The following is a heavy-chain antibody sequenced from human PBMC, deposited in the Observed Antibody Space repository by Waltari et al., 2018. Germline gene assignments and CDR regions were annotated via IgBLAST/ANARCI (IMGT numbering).Heavy chain of an antibody. CDR3: ARDPGVVVVITTGGAFDI. Sequence: EVQLVESGGGLVKPGGSLRLSCAASGFTFSSYSMNWVRQAPGQGLEWVSSISSSSSYIYYADSVKGRFTISRDNAKNSLYLQMNSLRAEDTAVYYCARDPGVVVVITTGGAFDIWGQGTMVTVSS. J-gene: IGHJ3*02. V-gene: IGHV3-21*01. D-gene: IGHD3-22*01. CDR2: ISSSSSYI. CDR1: GFTFSSYS.